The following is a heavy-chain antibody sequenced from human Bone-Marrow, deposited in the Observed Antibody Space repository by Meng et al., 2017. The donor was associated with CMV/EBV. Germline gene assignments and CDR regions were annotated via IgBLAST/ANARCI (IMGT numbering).Heavy chain of an antibody. CDR1: GFTFSSYS. D-gene: IGHD4-11*01. Sequence: GGSLRLSCAASGFTFSSYSMNWVRQAPGKGLEWVSSISSSSSYIYYADSVKGRFTISRDNSKNTLYLQMNSLRAEDTAVYYCAKSLRLRNGPKYRNYVGGADYYYGMDVWGQGTTVTVSS. V-gene: IGHV3-21*04. CDR2: ISSSSSYI. J-gene: IGHJ6*02. CDR3: AKSLRLRNGPKYRNYVGGADYYYGMDV.